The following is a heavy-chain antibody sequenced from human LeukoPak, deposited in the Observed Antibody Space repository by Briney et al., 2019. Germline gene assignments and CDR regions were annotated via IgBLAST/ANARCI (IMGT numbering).Heavy chain of an antibody. D-gene: IGHD1-20*01. CDR3: ARDGPLTGGFDY. V-gene: IGHV4-31*03. CDR2: IYHTGIT. Sequence: SQTLSLSCTVSGVSICSGGYYWTWMRQRPGEGLEWIGYIYHTGITYYNPSLKSRATISVDTSKNQISLKLTSVSAADTALYYCARDGPLTGGFDYWGRGTLVTVSS. J-gene: IGHJ4*02. CDR1: GVSICSGGYY.